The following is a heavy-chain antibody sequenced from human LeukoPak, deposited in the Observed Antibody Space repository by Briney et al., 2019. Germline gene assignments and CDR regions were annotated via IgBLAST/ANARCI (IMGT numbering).Heavy chain of an antibody. Sequence: PGGSLRLSCAASGFTFSSYWMSWVRQAPGKGLEWVANIKQDGSEKYYVDSVKGRFTISRDNAKNSLYLQMNSLRAEDTAVYYCARDREQLWLFSSFGSSSCGYWGQGTLVTVSS. CDR2: IKQDGSEK. CDR3: ARDREQLWLFSSFGSSSCGY. CDR1: GFTFSSYW. V-gene: IGHV3-7*01. J-gene: IGHJ4*02. D-gene: IGHD5-18*01.